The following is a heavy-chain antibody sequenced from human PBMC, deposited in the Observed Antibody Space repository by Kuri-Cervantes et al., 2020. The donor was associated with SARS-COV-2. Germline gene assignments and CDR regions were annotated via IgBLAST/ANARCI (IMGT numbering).Heavy chain of an antibody. V-gene: IGHV3-30*18. CDR1: GFTFSSYG. D-gene: IGHD1-26*01. CDR2: ISYDGSNK. CDR3: AKDSYSGSYYHAFDI. J-gene: IGHJ3*02. Sequence: GGSLRLSCAASGFTFSSYGMHWVRQAPGKGLEWVAVISYDGSNKYYADSVKGRFTISRDNSKNTLYLQMNSLRADDSAVYYCAKDSYSGSYYHAFDIWGQGTMVTVSS.